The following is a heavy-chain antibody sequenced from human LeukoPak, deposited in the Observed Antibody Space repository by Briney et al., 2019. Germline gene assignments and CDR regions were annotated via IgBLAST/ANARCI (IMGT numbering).Heavy chain of an antibody. V-gene: IGHV3-23*01. CDR1: GFTFSNAW. J-gene: IGHJ4*02. D-gene: IGHD3-16*01. CDR2: ISGSGGST. CDR3: AKDRGGGFDY. Sequence: GGSLRLSCATSGFTFSNAWMSWVRQAPGKGLEWVSAISGSGGSTHYADSVKGRFTISRDNSKNTLYLQMKSLRAEDMAVYYCAKDRGGGFDYWGQGTLVTVSS.